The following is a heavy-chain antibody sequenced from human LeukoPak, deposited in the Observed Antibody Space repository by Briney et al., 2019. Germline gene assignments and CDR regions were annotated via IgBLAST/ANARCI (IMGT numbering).Heavy chain of an antibody. CDR2: INHSGST. Sequence: SETLSLTCAVYGGSFSGYYWSWIRQPPGKGLEWIGEINHSGSTNYNPSLKSRVTISVDTSKNQFSLKLSSVTAADTAVYYCARVNYDILTGWGYYYMDVWGKGTTVTISS. D-gene: IGHD3-9*01. V-gene: IGHV4-34*01. CDR1: GGSFSGYY. J-gene: IGHJ6*03. CDR3: ARVNYDILTGWGYYYMDV.